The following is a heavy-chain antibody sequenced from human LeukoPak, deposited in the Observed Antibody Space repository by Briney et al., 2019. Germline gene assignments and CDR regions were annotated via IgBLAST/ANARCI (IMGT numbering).Heavy chain of an antibody. CDR1: GFTFSNYV. J-gene: IGHJ4*02. V-gene: IGHV3-23*01. D-gene: IGHD1-26*01. CDR3: AKDLAGSGSYSFDY. CDR2: ISGSGGST. Sequence: PGGSLRLSCAASGFTFSNYVMTWVRQAPGRGLEWVSAISGSGGSTYYADSVKGRFTISRDNSKNTLYLQMNSLRAEDTAVYYCAKDLAGSGSYSFDYWGQGTLVTVSS.